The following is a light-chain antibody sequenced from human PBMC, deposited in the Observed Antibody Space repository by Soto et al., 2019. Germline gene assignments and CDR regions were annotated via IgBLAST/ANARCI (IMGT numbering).Light chain of an antibody. CDR3: QQYGRSPPT. CDR2: GAS. V-gene: IGKV3-20*01. CDR1: QIFSNND. Sequence: EIVLTQSPGTLSLSPGERATLSCRARQIFSNNDLAWYQQKPGQAPRLLIYGASSRATGIPDTFSGSGSGTDFTLTISRLEPEDFAVYYCQQYGRSPPTFGGGTRVEIK. J-gene: IGKJ4*01.